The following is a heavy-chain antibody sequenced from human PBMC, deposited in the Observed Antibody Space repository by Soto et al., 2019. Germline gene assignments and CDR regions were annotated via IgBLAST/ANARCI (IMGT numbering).Heavy chain of an antibody. D-gene: IGHD2-15*01. CDR2: INPSGGST. J-gene: IGHJ5*02. CDR1: GYTFTSYY. V-gene: IGHV1-46*03. Sequence: QVQLVQSGAEVKKPGASVKVSCKASGYTFTSYYMHWVRQAPGQGLEWMGIINPSGGSTSYAQKFQGRVTMTRDTSTSTVYMELSSLRSEDTAVYYCAREESVVVVAAPDLPSNWFDPWGQGTLVTVSS. CDR3: AREESVVVVAAPDLPSNWFDP.